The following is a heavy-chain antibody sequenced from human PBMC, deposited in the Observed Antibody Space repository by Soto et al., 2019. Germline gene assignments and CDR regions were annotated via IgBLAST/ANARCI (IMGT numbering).Heavy chain of an antibody. CDR3: AKRYGSGYRALDY. Sequence: QVQLVQSGAELKKPGSSVKVSCKASGDTFSFYTINWLRQAPGLGLEWMRRVKPILSMSNYAQKFQGRVTMTADKFTSTAAMELRSLRSDDAAFAYCAKRYGSGYRALDYWGQGALVTVSS. J-gene: IGHJ4*02. D-gene: IGHD3-10*01. CDR2: VKPILSMS. CDR1: GDTFSFYT. V-gene: IGHV1-69*02.